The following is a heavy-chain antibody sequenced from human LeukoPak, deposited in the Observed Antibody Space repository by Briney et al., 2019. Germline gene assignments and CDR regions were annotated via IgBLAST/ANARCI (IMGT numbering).Heavy chain of an antibody. D-gene: IGHD5-24*01. CDR2: INHSGST. Sequence: SETLSLTCADYGGSFSGYYWSWIRQPPGKGLEWIGEINHSGSTNYNPSLKSRVTISVDTSKNHFSLKLSSVTAADTAVYYCARGPQMATMNSVFDYWGQGTLVTVSS. V-gene: IGHV4-34*01. J-gene: IGHJ4*02. CDR1: GGSFSGYY. CDR3: ARGPQMATMNSVFDY.